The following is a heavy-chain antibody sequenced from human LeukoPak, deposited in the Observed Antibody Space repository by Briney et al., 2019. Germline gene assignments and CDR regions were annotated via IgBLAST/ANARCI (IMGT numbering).Heavy chain of an antibody. J-gene: IGHJ5*02. V-gene: IGHV4-39*01. Sequence: SETLSLTCTVSGGSIVSRSYYWGWIRQPPGKGLEWIGSIYYSGSTYYNPSLKSRVTISVDTSKNQFSLKLSSVTAADTAVYCCARRPRIQLWSQGWFDPWGQGTLVTVSS. CDR3: ARRPRIQLWSQGWFDP. CDR2: IYYSGST. CDR1: GGSIVSRSYY. D-gene: IGHD5-18*01.